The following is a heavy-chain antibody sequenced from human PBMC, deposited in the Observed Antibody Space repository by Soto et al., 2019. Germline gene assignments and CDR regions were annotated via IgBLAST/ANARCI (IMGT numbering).Heavy chain of an antibody. V-gene: IGHV1-2*02. J-gene: IGHJ4*02. CDR2: INPDTGGT. CDR3: ARAAYNWNYVHDY. CDR1: GYTFTGYY. D-gene: IGHD1-7*01. Sequence: ASVKVSCQASGYTFTGYYMHWVRQAPGQGLEWMGWINPDTGGTNYSQKFQGRVTVTRDTSISTAYMELSRLRSDDTAIYYCARAAYNWNYVHDYWGQGTLVTVSS.